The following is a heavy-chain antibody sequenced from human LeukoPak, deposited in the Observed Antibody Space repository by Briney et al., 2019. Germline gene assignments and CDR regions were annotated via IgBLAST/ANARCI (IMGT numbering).Heavy chain of an antibody. CDR1: GASINSNNW. CDR2: INHSGST. J-gene: IGHJ5*02. Sequence: SGTLSLTCAVSGASINSNNWWTWVRQSPEKGLEWIGEINHSGSTNYNPSLKSRVTISVDTSKNQFSLKLSSVTAADTAVYYCARSQRPRWFDPWGQGTLVTVSS. V-gene: IGHV4-4*02. CDR3: ARSQRPRWFDP.